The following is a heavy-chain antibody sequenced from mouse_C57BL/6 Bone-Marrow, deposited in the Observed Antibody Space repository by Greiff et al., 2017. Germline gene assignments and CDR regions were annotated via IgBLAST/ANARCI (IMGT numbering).Heavy chain of an antibody. V-gene: IGHV5-6*02. D-gene: IGHD1-1*01. CDR2: ISSGGSYT. CDR3: AGGGYGSRFAY. Sequence: EVKLVESGGDLVKPGGSLKLSCAASGFTFSSYGMSWVRQTPDKRLEWVATISSGGSYTYYPDSVKGRFTISRDNAKTTLYLQMSSLKSEDTAMYYCAGGGYGSRFAYWGQGTLVTVSA. J-gene: IGHJ3*01. CDR1: GFTFSSYG.